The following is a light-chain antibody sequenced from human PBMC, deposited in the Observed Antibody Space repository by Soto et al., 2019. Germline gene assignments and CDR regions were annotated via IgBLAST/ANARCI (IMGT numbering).Light chain of an antibody. J-gene: IGLJ2*01. CDR1: HSDIGAGYG. CDR2: DTT. CDR3: QSFDSSRIGLL. Sequence: QPVLTQPPSVTGAPGQRVTISCTGSHSDIGAGYGVHWYQQFPHSAPKLLIYDTTNRPSGVPDRFSGSRSGTSVSLAITGLQAEDEADYYCQSFDSSRIGLLFCGGTKLTVL. V-gene: IGLV1-40*01.